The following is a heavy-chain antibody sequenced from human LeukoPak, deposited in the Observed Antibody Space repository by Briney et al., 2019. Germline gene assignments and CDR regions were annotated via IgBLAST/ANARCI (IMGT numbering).Heavy chain of an antibody. D-gene: IGHD3-22*01. V-gene: IGHV4-59*01. CDR1: GGSISSYY. Sequence: SETLSLTCTVSGGSISSYYWSWIRQPPGKGLEWIGYIYYSGSTNYNPSLKSRVTISVDTSKNQFSLKLSSVTAADTAVYYCARGSMVNYFDSSGYYNYWGQGALVTVSS. CDR3: ARGSMVNYFDSSGYYNY. CDR2: IYYSGST. J-gene: IGHJ4*02.